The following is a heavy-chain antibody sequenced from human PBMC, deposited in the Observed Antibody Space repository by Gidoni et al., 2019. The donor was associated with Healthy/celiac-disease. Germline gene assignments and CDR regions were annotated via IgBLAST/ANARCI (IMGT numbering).Heavy chain of an antibody. CDR1: GGTFSSYA. D-gene: IGHD6-13*01. J-gene: IGHJ6*02. Sequence: QVQLVQSGAEVKKPGSSVKVSCKASGGTFSSYAISWVRQSPGQGLEWMGGIIPIFGTANYAQKFQGRVTITADESTSTAYMELSSLRSEDTAVYYWARNQYSSSWSSYYYYGMDVWGQGTTVTVSS. V-gene: IGHV1-69*01. CDR3: ARNQYSSSWSSYYYYGMDV. CDR2: IIPIFGTA.